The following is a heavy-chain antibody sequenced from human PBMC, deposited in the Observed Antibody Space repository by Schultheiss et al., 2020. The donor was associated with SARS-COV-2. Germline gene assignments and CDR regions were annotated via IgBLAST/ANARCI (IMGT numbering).Heavy chain of an antibody. Sequence: GGSLRLSCATSGFTFSNYHMDWVRQPPGKGLEWVSSISASTTYKEYADSVKGRFTVSRDNAENALYLEMNSLRAEDTALYYCAKELTTDAFDIWGQGTMVTVSS. CDR3: AKELTTDAFDI. CDR2: ISASTTYK. J-gene: IGHJ3*02. CDR1: GFTFSNYH. V-gene: IGHV3-21*04. D-gene: IGHD1-1*01.